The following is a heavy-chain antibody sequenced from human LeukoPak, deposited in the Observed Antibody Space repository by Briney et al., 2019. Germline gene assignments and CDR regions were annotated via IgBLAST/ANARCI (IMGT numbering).Heavy chain of an antibody. Sequence: GASVKVSCKVSGYTLTELSMHWVRQAPGKGLEWLGGFDPEDGETIYAQKFQGRVTITADKSTSTAYMELSSLRSEDTAVYYCARDYYGSGSYRNWFDPWGQGTLVTVSS. J-gene: IGHJ5*02. D-gene: IGHD3-10*01. V-gene: IGHV1-24*01. CDR1: GYTLTELS. CDR3: ARDYYGSGSYRNWFDP. CDR2: FDPEDGET.